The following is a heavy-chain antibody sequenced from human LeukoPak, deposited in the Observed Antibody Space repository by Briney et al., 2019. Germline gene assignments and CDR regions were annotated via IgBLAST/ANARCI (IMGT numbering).Heavy chain of an antibody. CDR3: ARHGVGGGQWLVTKDAFDI. D-gene: IGHD6-19*01. J-gene: IGHJ3*02. V-gene: IGHV4-61*01. CDR1: GGSVSSGSYY. CDR2: IYYSGST. Sequence: PSETLSLTCTVSGGSVSSGSYYWSWIRQPPGQGLEWIGYIYYSGSTNYNPSLKSRVTISVDTSKNQFSLKLSSVTAADTAVYYCARHGVGGGQWLVTKDAFDIWGQGTMVTVSS.